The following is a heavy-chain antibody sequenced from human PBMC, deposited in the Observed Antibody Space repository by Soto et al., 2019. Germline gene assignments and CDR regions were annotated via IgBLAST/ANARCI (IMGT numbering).Heavy chain of an antibody. V-gene: IGHV4-59*01. CDR2: VYHTGAT. J-gene: IGHJ4*02. Sequence: SETLSLTCTVSGASISSSYWSWIRQSPERGLEWIAYVYHTGATNYNPSLKSRVTISLDTSKGQFSLNLTSLTTADTAVYFCAPGGKGYGNVASGVGGFDFWRQGSLVPVS. D-gene: IGHD2-15*01. CDR3: APGGKGYGNVASGVGGFDF. CDR1: GASISSSY.